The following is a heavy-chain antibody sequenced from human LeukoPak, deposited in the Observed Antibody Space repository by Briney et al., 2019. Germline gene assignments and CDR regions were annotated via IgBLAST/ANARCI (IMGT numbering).Heavy chain of an antibody. V-gene: IGHV3-48*01. Sequence: PGGSLRLSCAASGFTFSSYSMNWVRQAPGKGLGWVSYISDRSSTIYYADSVEGRFTNSRDNGKNSLYLQMNNLRADDTAVYYCAGARGGYDYKYYFDYWGQGTLVTVSS. CDR3: AGARGGYDYKYYFDY. CDR2: ISDRSSTI. D-gene: IGHD5-12*01. J-gene: IGHJ4*02. CDR1: GFTFSSYS.